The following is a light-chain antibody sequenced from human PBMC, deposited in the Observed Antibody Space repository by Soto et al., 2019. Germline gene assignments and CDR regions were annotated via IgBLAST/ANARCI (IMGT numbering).Light chain of an antibody. CDR1: QSVSNNY. CDR2: GAS. CDR3: QQYGTSPFN. Sequence: EIVLTQSPGTLSLSPGERATLSCRASQSVSNNYLAWYQQKPGQAPRLLISGASNRATGIPDRFSGSGSGTDFTLAIRRLETADFAVYYCQQYGTSPFNFGPGTKVDIK. V-gene: IGKV3-20*01. J-gene: IGKJ3*01.